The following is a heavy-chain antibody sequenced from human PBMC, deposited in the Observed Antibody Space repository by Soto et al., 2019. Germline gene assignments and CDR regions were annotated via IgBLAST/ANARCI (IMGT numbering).Heavy chain of an antibody. Sequence: SETLSLTCTVSGGSISSGGYYWSWIRQHPGKGLEWIGYIYYSGSTYYNPSLKSRVTISVDTSKNQFSLKLSSVTAADTAVYYCARFLGDIVVVPAAITWFDPWGQGTLVTVSS. D-gene: IGHD2-2*02. CDR2: IYYSGST. CDR3: ARFLGDIVVVPAAITWFDP. V-gene: IGHV4-31*03. CDR1: GGSISSGGYY. J-gene: IGHJ5*02.